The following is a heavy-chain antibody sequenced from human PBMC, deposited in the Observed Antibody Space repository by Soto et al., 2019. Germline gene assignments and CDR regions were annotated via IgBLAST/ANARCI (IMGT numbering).Heavy chain of an antibody. J-gene: IGHJ4*02. Sequence: EVQLVESGGGLVKPGGSLRLSCAASGFTFSDYSMNWVRQAPGKGLEWVSCSRRSSTLLYYADSVKGRFTISRDTAKNSLYLQMSSLRAEDTAVYYCAREYYYESNGWLRPFDYWGQGTLVTVSS. CDR1: GFTFSDYS. CDR2: SRRSSTLL. V-gene: IGHV3-21*06. D-gene: IGHD3-22*01. CDR3: AREYYYESNGWLRPFDY.